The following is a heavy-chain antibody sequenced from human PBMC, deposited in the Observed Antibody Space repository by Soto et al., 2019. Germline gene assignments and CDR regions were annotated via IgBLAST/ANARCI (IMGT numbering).Heavy chain of an antibody. J-gene: IGHJ6*03. CDR1: GGSISSSSYY. CDR3: ARTMVRGVFTYYYHYYYMDV. CDR2: IYYSGST. D-gene: IGHD3-10*01. Sequence: SETLSLTCTVSGGSISSSSYYWGWIRQPPGKGLEWIGSIYYSGSTYYNPSLKSRVTISVDTSKNQFSLKLSSVTAADTAVYYCARTMVRGVFTYYYHYYYMDVWGKGTTVTVSS. V-gene: IGHV4-39*01.